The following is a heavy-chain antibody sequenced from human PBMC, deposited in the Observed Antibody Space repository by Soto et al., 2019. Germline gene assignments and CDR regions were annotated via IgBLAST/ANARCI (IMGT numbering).Heavy chain of an antibody. CDR3: AKAPPARWIFVTSWYFDY. J-gene: IGHJ4*02. D-gene: IGHD2-2*03. V-gene: IGHV3-23*01. Sequence: VQLLESGGGLVQPGGSLRLSCAASGFTFSSYAMSWVRQAPGKGLEWVSAISGSGGSTYYADSVKGRFTISRDNSKNTLYLQMNSLRAEDTAVYYCAKAPPARWIFVTSWYFDYWGQGTLVTVSS. CDR2: ISGSGGST. CDR1: GFTFSSYA.